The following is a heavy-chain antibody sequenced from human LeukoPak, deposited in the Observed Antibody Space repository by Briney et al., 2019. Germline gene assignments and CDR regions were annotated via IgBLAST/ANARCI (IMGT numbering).Heavy chain of an antibody. J-gene: IGHJ4*02. D-gene: IGHD1-26*01. CDR3: ARGIVGNNPNDDH. V-gene: IGHV3-21*01. Sequence: PGGSLRLSCAASGFTFNTYNMNWVRQAPGKGLEWVSSISSSSDYIYYADSVKGRFTISRDNAKNSLYLQMNSLTAEDTAVYYCARGIVGNNPNDDHWGQGTLVTVSS. CDR1: GFTFNTYN. CDR2: ISSSSDYI.